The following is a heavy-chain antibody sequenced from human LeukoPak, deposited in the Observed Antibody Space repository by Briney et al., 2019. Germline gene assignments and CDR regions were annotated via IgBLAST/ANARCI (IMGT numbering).Heavy chain of an antibody. J-gene: IGHJ4*02. CDR3: AKHTGSYFIYSVGS. V-gene: IGHV3-53*01. CDR2: LYSGADT. Sequence: GGSLTLSCEASGFSVGTKYMNWVRQAPGKGLEWLSILYSGADTYYADSVKGRFTISRDNSASTLYLQMNSLRAEDTALYYCAKHTGSYFIYSVGSWGQGTLVSVSS. D-gene: IGHD1-26*01. CDR1: GFSVGTKY.